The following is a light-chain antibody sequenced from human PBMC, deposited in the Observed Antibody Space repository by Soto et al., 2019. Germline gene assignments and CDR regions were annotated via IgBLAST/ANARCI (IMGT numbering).Light chain of an antibody. V-gene: IGLV3-21*02. Sequence: SYELTQPPSVSVAPGQTARISCGGNNIGSKSVCWYQQKPGQAPVLVVYDDSDRPSGIPARFSGSNSGNTATLTITRVEAGDEADYFCQVWNTSSDHPRVFGTGTKVTV. CDR3: QVWNTSSDHPRV. J-gene: IGLJ1*01. CDR1: NIGSKS. CDR2: DDS.